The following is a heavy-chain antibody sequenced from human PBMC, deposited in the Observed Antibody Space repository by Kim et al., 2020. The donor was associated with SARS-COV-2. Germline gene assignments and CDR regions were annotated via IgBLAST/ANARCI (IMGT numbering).Heavy chain of an antibody. J-gene: IGHJ4*02. CDR1: GFTFSSYG. V-gene: IGHV3-30*18. Sequence: GGSLRLSCAASGFTFSSYGMHWVRQAPGKGLEWVAVISYDGSNKYYADSVKGRFTISRDNSKNTLYLQMNSLRAEDTAVYYCAKGIGWEGGDYWGQGTLVTVSS. CDR2: ISYDGSNK. D-gene: IGHD1-26*01. CDR3: AKGIGWEGGDY.